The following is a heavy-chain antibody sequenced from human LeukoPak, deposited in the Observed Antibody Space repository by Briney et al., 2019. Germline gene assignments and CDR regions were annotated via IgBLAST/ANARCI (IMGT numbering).Heavy chain of an antibody. CDR2: IKQDGSEK. V-gene: IGHV3-7*01. J-gene: IGHJ5*02. Sequence: GGSLRLSCAASGFTFSSYWMSWVRQAPGKGLEWVANIKQDGSEKYYVDSVKGRFTISRDNAKNSLYLQMNSLRAEDTAVYYCARGWAAAGTPVNWFDPWGQGTLVTVSS. D-gene: IGHD6-13*01. CDR1: GFTFSSYW. CDR3: ARGWAAAGTPVNWFDP.